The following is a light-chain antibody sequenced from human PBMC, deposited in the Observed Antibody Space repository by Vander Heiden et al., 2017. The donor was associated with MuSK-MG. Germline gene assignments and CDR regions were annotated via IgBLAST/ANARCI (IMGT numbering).Light chain of an antibody. CDR1: SGHSNYA. V-gene: IGLV4-69*01. Sequence: QLVLTQSPSASASLGASVKLTCTLSSGHSNYAIAWHQQQPEKGPRYLMKLNSDGSHSKGDDIPDRFSGSSSGAERYLTISSLQSEDEADYYCQTWDTGIAVFGGGTQLTVL. J-gene: IGLJ7*01. CDR2: LNSDGSH. CDR3: QTWDTGIAV.